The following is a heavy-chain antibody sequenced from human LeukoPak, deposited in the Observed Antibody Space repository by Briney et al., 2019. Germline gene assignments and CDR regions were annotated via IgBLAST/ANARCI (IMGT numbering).Heavy chain of an antibody. D-gene: IGHD5-18*01. CDR3: ARGIQLWYTFGY. Sequence: AVKVSCKASGGTFSSYAISWVRRAPGQGREWMGGIIPIFGTANYAQKFQGRVTITADESTSTAYMELSSLRSEDTAVYYCARGIQLWYTFGYWGQGTLVTVSS. CDR2: IIPIFGTA. CDR1: GGTFSSYA. J-gene: IGHJ4*02. V-gene: IGHV1-69*13.